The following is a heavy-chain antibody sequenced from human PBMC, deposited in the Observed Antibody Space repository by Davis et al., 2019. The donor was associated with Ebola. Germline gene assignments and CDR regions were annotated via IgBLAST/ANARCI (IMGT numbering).Heavy chain of an antibody. CDR2: IIPIFGTA. CDR3: ARSITGIQYYGMDV. J-gene: IGHJ6*02. CDR1: GYTFTSYG. D-gene: IGHD1-20*01. Sequence: AASVKVSCKASGYTFTSYGISWVRQAPGQGLEWMGGIIPIFGTANYAQKFQGRVTITADKSTSTAYMELSSLRSEDTAVYYCARSITGIQYYGMDVWGQGTTVTVSS. V-gene: IGHV1-69*06.